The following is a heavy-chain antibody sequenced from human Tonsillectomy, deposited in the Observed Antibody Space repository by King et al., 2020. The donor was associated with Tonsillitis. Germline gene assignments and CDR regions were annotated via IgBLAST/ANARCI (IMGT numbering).Heavy chain of an antibody. CDR2: ISSTSTTT. D-gene: IGHD2-21*02. V-gene: IGHV3-48*04. J-gene: IGHJ6*02. Sequence: VQLVESGGGLVQPGGSLRLSCAASGFTFSSYSMNWVRQAPGKGLEWLSYISSTSTTTYYADSVKGRFTISRDNAKNPVSLQMNSLRVEDTAVYYCASEKVCGCDRMDVWGQGTTVTVSS. CDR3: ASEKVCGCDRMDV. CDR1: GFTFSSYS.